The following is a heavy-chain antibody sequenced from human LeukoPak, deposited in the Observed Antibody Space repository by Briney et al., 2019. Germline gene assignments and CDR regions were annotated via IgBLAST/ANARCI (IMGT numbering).Heavy chain of an antibody. CDR1: GYTFTNYH. V-gene: IGHV1-8*03. J-gene: IGHJ4*02. CDR2: INPDTGDK. CDR3: ARTTSMTASGYDY. D-gene: IGHD2-21*02. Sequence: ASVKVSCKASGYTFTNYHINWVRQASGQGLEWMTWINPDTGDKGYARKFQDRVTITTDTSISTAYMELSSLSSEDTAVYFCARTTSMTASGYDYWGQGTLVTVAS.